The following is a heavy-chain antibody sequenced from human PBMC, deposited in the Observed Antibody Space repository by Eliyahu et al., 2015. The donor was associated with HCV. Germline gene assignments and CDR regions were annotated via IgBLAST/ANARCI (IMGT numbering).Heavy chain of an antibody. D-gene: IGHD6-13*01. CDR2: FDPEDGET. Sequence: LEWMGGFDPEDGETIYAQKFQGRVTMTEDTSTDTAYMELSSLRSEDTAVYYCATERIAAGYFDYWGQGTLVTVSS. J-gene: IGHJ4*02. V-gene: IGHV1-24*01. CDR3: ATERIAAGYFDY.